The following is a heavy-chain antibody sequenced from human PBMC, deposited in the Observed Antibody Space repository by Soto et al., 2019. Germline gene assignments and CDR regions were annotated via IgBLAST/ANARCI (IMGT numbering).Heavy chain of an antibody. CDR2: ISGSGDST. J-gene: IGHJ4*02. V-gene: IGHV3-23*01. CDR3: AKDSFINLRGYDSY. Sequence: EVQLLESGGGLVQPGGSLRLSCAASGFTFSTYAMIWVRQAPGKGLVWVSAISGSGDSTYYADSVKGRFTISRDNSKNTLYLQMSSLRAEDTAIYYCAKDSFINLRGYDSYWGQGTLVTVSS. CDR1: GFTFSTYA. D-gene: IGHD5-12*01.